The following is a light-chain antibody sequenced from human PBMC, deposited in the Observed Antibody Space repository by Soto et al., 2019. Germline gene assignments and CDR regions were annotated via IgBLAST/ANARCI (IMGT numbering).Light chain of an antibody. V-gene: IGKV2-28*01. Sequence: DIVMTQSPLSLTVTPGEPASISCRSSRSLLKANGYTYFHWFLQKPGKAPKLLIYAASNLYTGVPSRFSGSRSGTEFTLTISSLQPEDFASYYCLQDYGDSWTFGQGTKVDIK. CDR2: AAS. CDR1: RSLLKANGYTY. J-gene: IGKJ1*01. CDR3: LQDYGDSWT.